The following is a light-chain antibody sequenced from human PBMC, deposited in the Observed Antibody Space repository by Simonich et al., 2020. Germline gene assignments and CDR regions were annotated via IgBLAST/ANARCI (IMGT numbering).Light chain of an antibody. J-gene: IGLJ3*02. CDR1: SGSIASNY. Sequence: FMLTQPHSVSESPGKTVTISCTRSSGSIASNYVQWYQQRPGSAPPTVIYEDNQRPSGVPDRFSGSIDSSSNSASLTISGLKTEDEADYYCQSYDSSGWVFGGGTKLTVL. CDR2: EDN. CDR3: QSYDSSGWV. V-gene: IGLV6-57*03.